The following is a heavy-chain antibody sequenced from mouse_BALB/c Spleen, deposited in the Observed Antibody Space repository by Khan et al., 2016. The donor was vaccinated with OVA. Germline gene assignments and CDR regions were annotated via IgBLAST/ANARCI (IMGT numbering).Heavy chain of an antibody. V-gene: IGHV1-87*01. D-gene: IGHD2-13*01. Sequence: QVQLQQSGAELARPGASVKLSCKASGYTFTSYWMQWVKQRPGQGLEWIGAIYPGDGDTRYTQSFKGKATLTADKSSSTAYMQLSSLASEDSAVFYCARSGDSPYFAYWGQGTTLTVSA. CDR2: IYPGDGDT. CDR1: GYTFTSYW. CDR3: ARSGDSPYFAY. J-gene: IGHJ2*01.